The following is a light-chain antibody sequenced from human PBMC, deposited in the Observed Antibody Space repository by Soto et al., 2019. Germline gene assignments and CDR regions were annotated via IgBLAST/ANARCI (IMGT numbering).Light chain of an antibody. J-gene: IGLJ3*02. Sequence: QSALTQPPSASGAPGQEVTISCSGSSSNIAKNYVYWYQHLPGAAPKLLIYRDHQRPSGVPARFSASKSGTSASLAISGVRPEDEADYYCAVWDDGLNGLFGGGTKLTVL. V-gene: IGLV1-47*01. CDR2: RDH. CDR1: SSNIAKNY. CDR3: AVWDDGLNGL.